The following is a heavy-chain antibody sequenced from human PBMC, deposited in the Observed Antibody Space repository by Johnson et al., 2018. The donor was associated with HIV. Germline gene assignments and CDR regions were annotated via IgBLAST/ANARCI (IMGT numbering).Heavy chain of an antibody. D-gene: IGHD6-6*01. CDR1: GFTFSSYA. CDR2: ISYDGSNK. CDR3: AKDLIAARRGCDAFDI. J-gene: IGHJ3*02. Sequence: QVQLVESGGGVVQPGRSLRLSCAASGFTFSSYAMHWVRQAPGKGLEWVAVISYDGSNKYYADSVKGRFTISRDNSKNSLYLQMNSLRDEDTALYYCAKDLIAARRGCDAFDIWGQGTMVTVSS. V-gene: IGHV3-30-3*01.